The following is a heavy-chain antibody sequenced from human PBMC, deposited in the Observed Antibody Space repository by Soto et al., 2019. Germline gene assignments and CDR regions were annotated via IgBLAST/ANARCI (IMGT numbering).Heavy chain of an antibody. D-gene: IGHD2-2*01. CDR1: GGSFSSYA. V-gene: IGHV1-69*13. Sequence: SVKVSCKASGGSFSSYAISWVRQAPGQGLEWMGGIIPIFGTANYAQKFQGRVTITADESTSTAYMELSSLRSEDTAVYYCARDARYCSSTSCSPSYYYHGMDVWGQGTTVTVSS. CDR3: ARDARYCSSTSCSPSYYYHGMDV. J-gene: IGHJ6*02. CDR2: IIPIFGTA.